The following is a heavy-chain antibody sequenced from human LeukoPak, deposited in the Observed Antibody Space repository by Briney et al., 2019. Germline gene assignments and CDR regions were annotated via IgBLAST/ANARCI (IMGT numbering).Heavy chain of an antibody. V-gene: IGHV4-30-4*01. CDR3: ARGTWAQGMDV. CDR2: IYYSGST. J-gene: IGHJ6*02. CDR1: GGSISSGDYY. D-gene: IGHD1-14*01. Sequence: MSSETLSLTCTVSGGSISSGDYYWSWIRQPPGKGLEWIGYIYYSGSTYYNPSLKSRVTISVDTSKNQFSLKLSSVTAADTAVYYCARGTWAQGMDVWGQGTTVTVSS.